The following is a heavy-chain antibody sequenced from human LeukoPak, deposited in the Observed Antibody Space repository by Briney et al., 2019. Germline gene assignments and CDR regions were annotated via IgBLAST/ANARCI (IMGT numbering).Heavy chain of an antibody. J-gene: IGHJ3*02. CDR2: IYYSGST. Sequence: SETLSLTCTVSGGSISSSSYYWGWIRQPPGTGLEWIGSIYYSGSTYYNPSLKSRVTISLDTSKNQFSLKLSSVTAAHTAVYYCAREDAEQMDNSFDIWGQGTMVTVSS. CDR3: AREDAEQMDNSFDI. V-gene: IGHV4-39*07. D-gene: IGHD5-24*01. CDR1: GGSISSSSYY.